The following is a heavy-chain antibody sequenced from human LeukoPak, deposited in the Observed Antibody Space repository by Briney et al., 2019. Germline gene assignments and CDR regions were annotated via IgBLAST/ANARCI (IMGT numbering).Heavy chain of an antibody. J-gene: IGHJ4*02. CDR1: GYSFTDKY. D-gene: IGHD3-3*01. Sequence: ASVKVSCKASGYSFTDKYMHWVRQAPGQGLEWMGWINPNSGGTNYAQKFQGRVTMTTDTSMSTAYMELSRLTSDDTAVYYCARARTGDFWSGYYSPARDYFDYWGQGTLVTVSS. CDR3: ARARTGDFWSGYYSPARDYFDY. V-gene: IGHV1-2*02. CDR2: INPNSGGT.